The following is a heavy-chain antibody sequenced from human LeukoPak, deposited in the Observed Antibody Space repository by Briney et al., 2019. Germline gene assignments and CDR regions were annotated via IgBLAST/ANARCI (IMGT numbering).Heavy chain of an antibody. CDR2: ISTSGST. V-gene: IGHV4-61*02. J-gene: IGHJ2*01. CDR1: GGSISSGSYY. CDR3: ARGCRDGYSNYWYFDL. Sequence: PSETLSLTCTVSGGSISSGSYYWSWIRQPAGKGLEWIGRISTSGSTNYNPSLKSRVTISVDTSNNQSSLKLSSVTAADTAVYYCARGCRDGYSNYWYFDLWGRGTLVTVSS. D-gene: IGHD5-24*01.